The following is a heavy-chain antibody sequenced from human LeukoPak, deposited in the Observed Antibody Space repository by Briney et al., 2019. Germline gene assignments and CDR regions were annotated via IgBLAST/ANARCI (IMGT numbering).Heavy chain of an antibody. V-gene: IGHV3-66*01. D-gene: IGHD3-22*01. CDR1: GFTVSSNY. CDR3: ATHYYDSSGYYYAFDY. J-gene: IGHJ4*01. Sequence: GGSLRLSCAASGFTVSSNYMSWVRQAPGKGLEWVSVIYSGGSTYYADSVKGRFTISRDNSKNTLYLQMNSLRAEDTAVYYCATHYYDSSGYYYAFDYWXXXXXXTVSS. CDR2: IYSGGST.